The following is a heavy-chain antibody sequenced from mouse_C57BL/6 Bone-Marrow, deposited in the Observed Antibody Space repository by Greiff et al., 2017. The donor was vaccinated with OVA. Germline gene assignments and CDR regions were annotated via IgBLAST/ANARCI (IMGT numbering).Heavy chain of an antibody. CDR2: IYPGSGNT. D-gene: IGHD2-3*01. Sequence: QVQLQQSGPELVKPGASVKISCKASGFSFTSYYIHWVKQRPGQGLEWIGWIYPGSGNTKYNEKFKGKATLSADTSSTTAYLQLSSLTSEDYAVYYCARDDGDYYWYFDVWGTGTTVTVSS. CDR1: GFSFTSYY. J-gene: IGHJ1*03. V-gene: IGHV1-66*01. CDR3: ARDDGDYYWYFDV.